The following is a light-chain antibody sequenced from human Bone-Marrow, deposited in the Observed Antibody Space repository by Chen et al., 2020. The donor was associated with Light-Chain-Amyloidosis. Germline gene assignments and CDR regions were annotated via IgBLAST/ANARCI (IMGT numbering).Light chain of an antibody. CDR3: SSFAAGSTWV. CDR2: SNN. Sequence: QSVLTQPPSASGTPGQRVTISCSGSSSNIGSNAVNWYQQLPGTAPKLLIYSNNQRPSGVPDRFSGSKSGTSASLAISGLQAEDEADYYCSSFAAGSTWVFGGGTSLTVL. CDR1: SSNIGSNA. V-gene: IGLV1-44*01. J-gene: IGLJ3*02.